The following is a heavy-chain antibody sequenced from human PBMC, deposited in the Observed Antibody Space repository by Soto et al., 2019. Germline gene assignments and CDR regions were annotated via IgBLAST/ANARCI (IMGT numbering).Heavy chain of an antibody. CDR2: INPKSRGT. J-gene: IGHJ5*02. CDR3: ARVTLKAGNWFDP. V-gene: IGHV1-2*02. CDR1: GYTFTDYF. Sequence: ASVKVSCKASGYTFTDYFIHWVRQAPGQGFEWMGWINPKSRGTTYAQKFQGRVTMTRDTSNSTAYMERRGLRSDDTAIYYCARVTLKAGNWFDPWGQGTLVTAPQ.